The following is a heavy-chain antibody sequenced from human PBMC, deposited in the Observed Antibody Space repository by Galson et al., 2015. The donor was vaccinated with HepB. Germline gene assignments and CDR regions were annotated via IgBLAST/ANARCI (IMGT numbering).Heavy chain of an antibody. D-gene: IGHD1-1*01. CDR2: ISSDSTYI. V-gene: IGHV3-21*01. Sequence: SLRLSCAASGFTFNDYNMVWVRQAPGKGLEWVSSISSDSTYIYYADSVRGRFTISRDNTKNSLYLQMNSLRVEDTAIYYCARDPPLAAPFDYWGQGTLVTVSS. J-gene: IGHJ4*02. CDR3: ARDPPLAAPFDY. CDR1: GFTFNDYN.